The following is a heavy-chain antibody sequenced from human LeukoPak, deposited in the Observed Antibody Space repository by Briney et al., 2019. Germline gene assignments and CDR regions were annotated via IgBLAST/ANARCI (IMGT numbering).Heavy chain of an antibody. J-gene: IGHJ4*02. CDR2: INHSGST. D-gene: IGHD3-9*01. V-gene: IGHV4-34*01. CDR1: GGSFSGYY. CDR3: ARELRYFDY. Sequence: SETLSLTCAVYGGSFSGYYWSLIRQPPGKGLEWIGEINHSGSTNYNPSLKSRVTISVDTSKNQFSLKLSSVTAADTAVYYCARELRYFDYWGQGTLVTVSS.